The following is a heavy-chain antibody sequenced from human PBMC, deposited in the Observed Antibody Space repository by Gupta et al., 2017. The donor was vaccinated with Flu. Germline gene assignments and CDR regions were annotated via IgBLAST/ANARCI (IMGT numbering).Heavy chain of an antibody. CDR3: ARLRSTTDH. V-gene: IGHV1-46*01. CDR1: GYTFGNYY. CDR2: INPSSGAT. D-gene: IGHD1-26*01. J-gene: IGHJ5*02. Sequence: SGYTFGNYYMHWVRQAPGQGLEWMGIINPSSGATSYAQKFQDRVTMTGETSTNTVYMELTSLRSEDTAVYYCARLRSTTDHWGQGTLVTVSS.